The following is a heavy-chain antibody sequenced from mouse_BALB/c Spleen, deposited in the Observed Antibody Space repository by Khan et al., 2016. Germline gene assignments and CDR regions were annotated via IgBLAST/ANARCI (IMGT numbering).Heavy chain of an antibody. Sequence: VQLKQSGAELVKPGASVKLSCTASGFNITDTYIHWVKQRPEQGLEWIGRIDPANDNTKYDPRFQGQATITADTSSNTAYLQLSSLTSEDTAVYFCARGSYDYGFAYWGQGTLVSVSA. J-gene: IGHJ3*01. D-gene: IGHD2-4*01. CDR1: GFNITDTY. CDR3: ARGSYDYGFAY. CDR2: IDPANDNT. V-gene: IGHV14-3*02.